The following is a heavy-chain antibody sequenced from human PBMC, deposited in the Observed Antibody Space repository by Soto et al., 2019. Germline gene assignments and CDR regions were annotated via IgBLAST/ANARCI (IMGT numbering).Heavy chain of an antibody. CDR3: ARDSKSSGYYLDGFDI. CDR1: GFTFDDYT. V-gene: IGHV3-43*01. J-gene: IGHJ3*02. CDR2: ITWDGGNT. D-gene: IGHD3-22*01. Sequence: EVQLVESGGVVVQPGGSLRLSCATSGFTFDDYTMHWVRQAPGKGLEWVSLITWDGGNTYYADSVKCRFTISRDSSKNSLYLQLNSLRPEDTALYYCARDSKSSGYYLDGFDIWGQGTMVTVSA.